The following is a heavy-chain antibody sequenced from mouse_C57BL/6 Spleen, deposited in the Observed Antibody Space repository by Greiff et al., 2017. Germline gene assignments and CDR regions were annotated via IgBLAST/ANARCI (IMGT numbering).Heavy chain of an antibody. CDR3: TGPYGNYGYFDY. D-gene: IGHD2-1*01. J-gene: IGHJ2*01. CDR1: GYTFTDYE. Sequence: QVQLQQSGAELVRPGASVTLSCKASGYTFTDYEMHWVKQTPVHGLEWIGAIDPETGGTAYNQKFKGKAILTADKSSSTAYMELRSLTSEDSAVYYCTGPYGNYGYFDYWGQGTTLTVSS. V-gene: IGHV1-15*01. CDR2: IDPETGGT.